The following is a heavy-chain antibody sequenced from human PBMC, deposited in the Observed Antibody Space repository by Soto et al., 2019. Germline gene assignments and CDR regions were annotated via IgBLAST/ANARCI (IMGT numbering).Heavy chain of an antibody. Sequence: GGSLRLSXAASGFTFSSYEMNWVRQAPGKGLEWVSYISSSGSTIYYADSVKGRFTISRDNAKNSLYLQMNSLRAEDTAVYYCAGMYYYDSSGYYRNLGMDVWGQGTTVTVSS. CDR2: ISSSGSTI. CDR3: AGMYYYDSSGYYRNLGMDV. V-gene: IGHV3-48*03. D-gene: IGHD3-22*01. CDR1: GFTFSSYE. J-gene: IGHJ6*02.